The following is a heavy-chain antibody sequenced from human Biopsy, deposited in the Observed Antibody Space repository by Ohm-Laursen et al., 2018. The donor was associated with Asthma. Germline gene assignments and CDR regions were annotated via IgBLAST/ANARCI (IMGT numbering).Heavy chain of an antibody. CDR2: INSVFGTT. D-gene: IGHD2-2*01. J-gene: IGHJ4*02. CDR1: GGTFNTYV. V-gene: IGHV1-69*13. CDR3: ARKAGSCISRTCYSLDF. Sequence: GPSVTASCKSLGGTFNTYVIGWVRQAPGQGLEWMGGINSVFGTTTYPQKFQDRVTITADDSTSTVYMELSSLRSEDTAVYYCARKAGSCISRTCYSLDFWGQGTLVTVSS.